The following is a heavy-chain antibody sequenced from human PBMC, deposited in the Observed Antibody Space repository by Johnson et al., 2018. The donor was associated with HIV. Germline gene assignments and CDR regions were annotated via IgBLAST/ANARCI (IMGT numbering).Heavy chain of an antibody. J-gene: IGHJ3*02. CDR1: GFTFSSYA. V-gene: IGHV3-30-3*01. CDR2: ISYDGSNK. CDR3: ARGVGDGCNLSALDI. D-gene: IGHD5-24*01. Sequence: QVQLVESGGGVVQPGRSLRLSCAASGFTFSSYAMQWVRQAPGKGLEWVAVISYDGSNKYYADSVKGRFPISRDNSKNTLYLQMNSLREEDAAVYYCARGVGDGCNLSALDIWDQGTMVTVSS.